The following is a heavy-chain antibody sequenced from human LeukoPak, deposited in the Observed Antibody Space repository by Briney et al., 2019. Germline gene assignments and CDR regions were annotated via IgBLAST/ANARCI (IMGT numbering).Heavy chain of an antibody. CDR1: GGSISSSRYY. CDR2: IYYSGST. V-gene: IGHV4-39*01. Sequence: PSETLSLTCTVSGGSISSSRYYWGWIRQPPGKGLEWIGSIYYSGSTYYNPSLKSRVTISVDTSKNQFSLKLSSVTAADTAVYYCARHPWFGELSRHNWFDPWGQGTLVTVSS. D-gene: IGHD3-10*01. CDR3: ARHPWFGELSRHNWFDP. J-gene: IGHJ5*02.